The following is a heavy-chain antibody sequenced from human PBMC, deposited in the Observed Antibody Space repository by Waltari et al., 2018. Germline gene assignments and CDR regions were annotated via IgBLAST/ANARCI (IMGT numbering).Heavy chain of an antibody. J-gene: IGHJ3*02. D-gene: IGHD3-9*01. V-gene: IGHV3-7*01. CDR3: ARGGLGDAFDI. CDR1: GFTFSSHW. Sequence: EVQLVASGGGLVQPGWSLRLSCPDSGFTFSSHWMSWVRQATGKGLEWVANIKQDGSEKYYVDSVKGRFTISRDNAKNSLYLQMNSLRAEDTAVYYCARGGLGDAFDIWGQGTMVTVSS. CDR2: IKQDGSEK.